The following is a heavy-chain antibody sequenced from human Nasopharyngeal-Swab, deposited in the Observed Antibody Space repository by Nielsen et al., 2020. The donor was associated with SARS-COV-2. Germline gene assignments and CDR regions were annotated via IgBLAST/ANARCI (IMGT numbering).Heavy chain of an antibody. CDR2: ISGSGGST. Sequence: GASLKISCAASGFTFSGYAMSWVRQAPGKGLEWVSAISGSGGSTYYADSVKGRFTISRDNSKNTLYLQMNSLRAEDTAVYYCAKDYYDSSGYHPDAFDIWGQGTMVTVSS. V-gene: IGHV3-23*01. CDR3: AKDYYDSSGYHPDAFDI. J-gene: IGHJ3*02. CDR1: GFTFSGYA. D-gene: IGHD3-22*01.